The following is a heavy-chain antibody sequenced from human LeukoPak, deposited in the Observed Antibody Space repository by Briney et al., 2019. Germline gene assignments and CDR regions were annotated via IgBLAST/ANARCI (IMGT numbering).Heavy chain of an antibody. J-gene: IGHJ4*02. CDR2: ISGSRSNV. V-gene: IGHV3-48*03. D-gene: IGHD5-18*01. CDR1: GFTFSSYE. CDR3: ARGFRDTAMFLDY. Sequence: PGGSLRLSCAASGFTFSSYEMNWVRQAPGKGLEWISAISGSRSNVYYAASVRGRFTISRDNAENSLYLQLNTMRAEDTAVYYCARGFRDTAMFLDYWGQGTLVTVSS.